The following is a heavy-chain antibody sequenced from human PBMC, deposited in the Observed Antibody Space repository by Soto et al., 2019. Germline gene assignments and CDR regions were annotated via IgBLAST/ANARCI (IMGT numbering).Heavy chain of an antibody. V-gene: IGHV4-4*02. D-gene: IGHD6-13*01. J-gene: IGHJ4*02. CDR2: VYHSGST. CDR3: AGPGAGDFDC. CDR1: GASISTNNW. Sequence: SETLSLTCAVSGASISTNNWWSWVRQPPGKGLEWIGEVYHSGSTNCNPSLKSRVTISIDKSKNQFSLRLTSMTAADTAAYYVAGPGAGDFDCWSQGTLGTASS.